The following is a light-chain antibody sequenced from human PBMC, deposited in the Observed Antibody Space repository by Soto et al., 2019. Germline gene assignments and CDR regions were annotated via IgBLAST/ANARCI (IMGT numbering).Light chain of an antibody. CDR3: QQRSHS. CDR2: DAS. V-gene: IGKV3-11*01. CDR1: QSVSNNY. Sequence: EIVLTQSPGTLSLSPGERATLSCRASQSVSNNYLAWYQQNPGQAPRLLIYDASYRATGIPARFSGSGSGTDFTLTISSLEPEDFAVYYCQQRSHSFGGGTKVDIK. J-gene: IGKJ4*01.